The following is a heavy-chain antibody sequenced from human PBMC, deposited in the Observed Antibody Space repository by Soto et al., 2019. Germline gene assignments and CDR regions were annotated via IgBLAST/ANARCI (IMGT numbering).Heavy chain of an antibody. V-gene: IGHV4-34*01. CDR3: ARGSAGRGYYYSGMDV. CDR2: INHSGGT. CDR1: GGSFSGHF. J-gene: IGHJ6*02. Sequence: SETLSLTCSVHGGSFSGHFGSWIRQPPGKGLEWIGEINHSGGTNYNPSLKSRVTISVDTSRNQFSLEVNSVTAADTAVYHCARGSAGRGYYYSGMDVWSQGTTVTVSS.